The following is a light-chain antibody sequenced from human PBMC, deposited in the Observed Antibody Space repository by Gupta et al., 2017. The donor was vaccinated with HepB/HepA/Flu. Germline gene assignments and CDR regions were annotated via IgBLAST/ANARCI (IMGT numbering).Light chain of an antibody. Sequence: DIQMTRSPSSLSASVGDRVTITCRASQGISNYLAWYQQKPGKVPKLLIYAASTLQSGVPSRFSGSGSGTDFTLTISSLQPEDVATYYCQKYNTAPRDTFGPGTRVDIK. CDR2: AAS. CDR3: QKYNTAPRDT. CDR1: QGISNY. V-gene: IGKV1-27*01. J-gene: IGKJ3*01.